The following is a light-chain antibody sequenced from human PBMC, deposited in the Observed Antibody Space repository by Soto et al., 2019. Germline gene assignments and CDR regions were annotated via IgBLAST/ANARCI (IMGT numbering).Light chain of an antibody. CDR2: GAS. CDR3: QQNNKWPPVT. V-gene: IGKV3-15*01. Sequence: EVVMTQSPATVSVSPGEGVTLSCRASQTISNDLAWYKQKPGQAPRLLIYGASTKATGVPARFSGGGSGTEFTLTISSLQSEDFAFYYRQQNNKWPPVTFGGGTKVDIK. CDR1: QTISND. J-gene: IGKJ4*01.